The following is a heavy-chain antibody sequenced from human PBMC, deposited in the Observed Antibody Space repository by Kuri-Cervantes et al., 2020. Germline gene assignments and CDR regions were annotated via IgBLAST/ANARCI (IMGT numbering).Heavy chain of an antibody. V-gene: IGHV1-8*01. CDR1: GYTFNSYD. CDR2: MNPNSGNT. D-gene: IGHD3-10*01. CDR3: AREAGVKVRGVIIPRYFDL. Sequence: ASVKVSCKAYGYTFNSYDINWVRQATGQGLEWMGWMNPNSGNTGYAQKFQGRVTMTRNTSISTAYMELSSLRSEDTAVYYCAREAGVKVRGVIIPRYFDLWGRGTLVTVSS. J-gene: IGHJ2*01.